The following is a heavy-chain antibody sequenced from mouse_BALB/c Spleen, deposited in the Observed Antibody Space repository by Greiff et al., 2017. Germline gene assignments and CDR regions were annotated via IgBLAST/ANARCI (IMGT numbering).Heavy chain of an antibody. V-gene: IGHV1-7*01. CDR1: GYTFTSYW. J-gene: IGHJ2*01. CDR2: INPSSGYT. Sequence: QVQLQQSGAELAKPGASVKMSCKASGYTFTSYWMHWVKQRPGQGLEWIGYINPSSGYTNYNQKFKDKATLTADKSSSTAYMQLSSLTSEDSAVYYCARGWLRYFDYWGQGTTLTVSS. D-gene: IGHD2-2*01. CDR3: ARGWLRYFDY.